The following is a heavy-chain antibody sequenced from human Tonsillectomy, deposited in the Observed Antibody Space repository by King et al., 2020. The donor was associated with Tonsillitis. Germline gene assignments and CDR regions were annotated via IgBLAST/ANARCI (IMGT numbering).Heavy chain of an antibody. J-gene: IGHJ4*02. CDR1: GFTFSSYW. D-gene: IGHD1-1*01. Sequence: VQLVESGGGLVQSGGSLRLSCAASGFTFSSYWMTRVRQAPGKGLEWVANIKLDGGDKYYVDSVRGRFTISRDNAKNSLYLQMDSLRAEDTAVYYCARGSSPLGKVRYTPNHDNCGQGTLGTVSP. V-gene: IGHV3-7*03. CDR3: ARGSSPLGKVRYTPNHDN. CDR2: IKLDGGDK.